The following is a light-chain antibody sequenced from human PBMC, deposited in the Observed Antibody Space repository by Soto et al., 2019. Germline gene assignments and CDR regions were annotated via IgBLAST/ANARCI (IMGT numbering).Light chain of an antibody. CDR3: QQYGTSPWT. J-gene: IGKJ1*01. V-gene: IGKV3-20*01. CDR2: IAS. Sequence: EIVLTQSPGTLSLFPGERATLSCRATQSVSSNYLAWYQQKPGQAPRLLIYIASSRATGIPDRFSGSGSGTDFTLTISRLEPEDCAVYYCQQYGTSPWTFGQGTKVELK. CDR1: QSVSSNY.